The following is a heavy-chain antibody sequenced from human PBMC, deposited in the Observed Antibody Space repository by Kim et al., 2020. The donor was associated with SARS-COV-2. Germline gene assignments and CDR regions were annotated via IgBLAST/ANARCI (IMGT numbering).Heavy chain of an antibody. Sequence: YAQKFQGRVTMTRNTSIRTAYMELSSLRSEDTAVYYCARDYDSSGCWFDPWGQGTLVTVSS. D-gene: IGHD3-22*01. V-gene: IGHV1-8*01. CDR3: ARDYDSSGCWFDP. J-gene: IGHJ5*02.